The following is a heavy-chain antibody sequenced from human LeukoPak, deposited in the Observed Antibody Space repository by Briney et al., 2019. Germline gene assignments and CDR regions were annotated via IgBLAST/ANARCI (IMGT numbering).Heavy chain of an antibody. CDR1: GFTFSDHA. Sequence: QAGGSLRLSCAAFGFTFSDHAMDWVRQAPGEGLEWVSSIYNDDKTDYGDSVKGRFTISRDSSKNTLYLQMNSLRAEDTAVYYCAKVPNSSGWPPFDYWGQGTLVTVSS. V-gene: IGHV3-66*02. D-gene: IGHD6-19*01. CDR3: AKVPNSSGWPPFDY. CDR2: IYNDDKT. J-gene: IGHJ4*02.